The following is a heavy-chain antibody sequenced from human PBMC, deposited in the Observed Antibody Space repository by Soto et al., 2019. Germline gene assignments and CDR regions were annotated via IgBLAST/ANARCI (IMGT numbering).Heavy chain of an antibody. CDR3: AKDRGGGAVVPDY. J-gene: IGHJ4*02. Sequence: QVQLVESGGGVVQPGRSLRLSCAASGFSFSSYGIHWVRQAPGKGLEWVAVIWYDGSHEYYADSVKGRFSISRDNSKSTVYLQMNRLRAGGTAVYYWAKDRGGGAVVPDYWGQGTLVTVSS. D-gene: IGHD2-21*01. V-gene: IGHV3-33*06. CDR1: GFSFSSYG. CDR2: IWYDGSHE.